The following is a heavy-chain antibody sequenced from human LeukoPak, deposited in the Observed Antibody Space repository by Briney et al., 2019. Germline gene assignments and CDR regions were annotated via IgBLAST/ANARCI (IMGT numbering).Heavy chain of an antibody. V-gene: IGHV3-21*01. Sequence: GGSLRLSCAASGFTFSSYSMNWVRQAPGKGLEWVSSISSSSSYIYYADSVKGRFTISRDNAKNSLYLQMNGLRAEDTAVYYCARDENCSSTSCYFGTNWFDPWGQGTLVTVSS. CDR1: GFTFSSYS. CDR3: ARDENCSSTSCYFGTNWFDP. CDR2: ISSSSSYI. D-gene: IGHD2-2*01. J-gene: IGHJ5*02.